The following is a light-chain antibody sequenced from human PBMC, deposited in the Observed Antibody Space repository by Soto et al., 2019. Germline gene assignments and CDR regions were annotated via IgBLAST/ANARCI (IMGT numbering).Light chain of an antibody. Sequence: QSALTQPASVSGSPGQSITISCTGTSDDVGAFNYVSWYQQHPGKAPKLMIFEVSRRPSGVSNRFSGSKSGNTASLTISGLQAEDEADYCCTPYASSVNYVFGTGTKLTVL. CDR3: TPYASSVNYV. V-gene: IGLV2-14*01. J-gene: IGLJ1*01. CDR2: EVS. CDR1: SDDVGAFNY.